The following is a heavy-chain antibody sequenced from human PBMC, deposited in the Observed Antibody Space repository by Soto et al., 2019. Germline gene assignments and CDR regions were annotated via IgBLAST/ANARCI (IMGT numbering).Heavy chain of an antibody. CDR3: ARDRFSYFDENTYFDY. J-gene: IGHJ4*02. D-gene: IGHD3-10*01. Sequence: PGGSLRLSCAASGFTFSSYWMHWVRQAPGKGLVWVSRINSDGSSTSYADSVKGRFTISRDNAKNTLYLQMNSLRAEDTAVYYCARDRFSYFDENTYFDYWGQGTLVTVSS. CDR1: GFTFSSYW. V-gene: IGHV3-74*01. CDR2: INSDGSST.